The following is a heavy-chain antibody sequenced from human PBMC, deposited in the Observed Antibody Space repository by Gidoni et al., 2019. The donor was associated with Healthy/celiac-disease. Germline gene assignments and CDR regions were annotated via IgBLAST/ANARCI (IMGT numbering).Heavy chain of an antibody. CDR3: ARDGGYSSSPADY. V-gene: IGHV1-69*04. CDR1: GGTFSSYA. CDR2: IIPILGIA. Sequence: QVQLVQSGAEVKKPGSSVKVSCKASGGTFSSYAISWVRQAPGQGLEWMGRIIPILGIANYAKKFQGRVTITADKSTSTAYMELSSLRSEDTAVYYCARDGGYSSSPADYWGQGTLVTVSS. J-gene: IGHJ4*02. D-gene: IGHD6-13*01.